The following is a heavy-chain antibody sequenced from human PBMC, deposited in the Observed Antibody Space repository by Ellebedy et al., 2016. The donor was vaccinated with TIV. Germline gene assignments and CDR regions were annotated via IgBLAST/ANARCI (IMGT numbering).Heavy chain of an antibody. CDR3: TRISGSHSTYWDIDL. CDR1: GFTFNHYW. J-gene: IGHJ2*01. V-gene: IGHV3-7*01. Sequence: PGGSLTLSCGASGFTFNHYWMSWIRRAPEKALEWVADIKHSGNEKLYVDSVKGRFAISRDNAKNSLYLQMISLRADDTTVYYRTRISGSHSTYWDIDLWGRGTLVTVS. D-gene: IGHD3-3*01. CDR2: IKHSGNEK.